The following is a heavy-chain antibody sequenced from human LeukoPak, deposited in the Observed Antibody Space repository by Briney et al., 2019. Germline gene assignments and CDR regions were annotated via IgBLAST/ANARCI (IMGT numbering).Heavy chain of an antibody. J-gene: IGHJ5*02. Sequence: SQTLSLTCSVSGGXISSGGYYWSWIRQHPGKGLEWLGYIYYSGSTYYNPSLKSRVTISVDTSKNQFSLKLSSVTAADTAVYYCARAGEDYHPWGQGTLVTVSS. D-gene: IGHD3-16*01. V-gene: IGHV4-31*03. CDR3: ARAGEDYHP. CDR2: IYYSGST. CDR1: GGXISSGGYY.